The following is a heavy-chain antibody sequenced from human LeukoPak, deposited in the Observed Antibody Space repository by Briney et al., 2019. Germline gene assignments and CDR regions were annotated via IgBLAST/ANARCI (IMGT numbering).Heavy chain of an antibody. CDR3: ARGARGYPDDNFDY. CDR1: GGSITNYY. V-gene: IGHV4-59*01. J-gene: IGHJ4*02. Sequence: SETLSLTCTVSGGSITNYYWSWIRQPPGKGLEWIGYISYSGSTNYSPSLKSRVTISVDTSKKQFSLNLNSVTAADPAIYYCARGARGYPDDNFDYWGQGTLVTVSS. D-gene: IGHD5-12*01. CDR2: ISYSGST.